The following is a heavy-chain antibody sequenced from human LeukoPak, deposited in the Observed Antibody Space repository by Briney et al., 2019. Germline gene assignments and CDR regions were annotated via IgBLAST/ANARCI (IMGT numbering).Heavy chain of an antibody. D-gene: IGHD5-18*01. CDR3: ARSGYSYGYLYRLPFDY. Sequence: ASVKVSCKASGGTFSSYAISWVRQAPGKGVEWMGGIIPIFGTANYAQKFQGRVTITADESTSTAYMELSSLRSEDTAVYYCARSGYSYGYLYRLPFDYWGQGTLVTVSS. CDR1: GGTFSSYA. J-gene: IGHJ4*02. CDR2: IIPIFGTA. V-gene: IGHV1-69*01.